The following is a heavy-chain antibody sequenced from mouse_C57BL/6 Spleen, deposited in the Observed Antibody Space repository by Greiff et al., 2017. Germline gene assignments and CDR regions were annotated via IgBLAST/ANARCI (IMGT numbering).Heavy chain of an antibody. CDR3: ASITTVVANPS. D-gene: IGHD1-1*01. CDR2: IYPGDGDT. V-gene: IGHV1-82*01. CDR1: GYAFSSSW. Sequence: QVQLQQSGPELVKPGASVKISCKASGYAFSSSWMNWVKQRPGKGLEWIGRIYPGDGDTNYNGKFKGKATLTADKSSSTAYLQLSSLTSEDSAVYFCASITTVVANPSWGQGTLVTVSA. J-gene: IGHJ3*01.